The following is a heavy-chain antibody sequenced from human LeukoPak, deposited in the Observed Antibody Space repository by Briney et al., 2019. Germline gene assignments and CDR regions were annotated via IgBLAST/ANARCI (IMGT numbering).Heavy chain of an antibody. CDR2: ISVSGIT. V-gene: IGHV3-23*01. J-gene: IGHJ5*02. CDR3: AKGFSVRGRFDP. CDR1: GLTFSSNS. Sequence: GGSVRLSCVASGLTFSSNSMSWVRQPPGMGLEWVSGISVSGITVYADSVKGRLTVSRDNSKNTLYLQMNNLRAEDTALYYCAKGFSVRGRFDPWGQGTQVTVSS. D-gene: IGHD2-15*01.